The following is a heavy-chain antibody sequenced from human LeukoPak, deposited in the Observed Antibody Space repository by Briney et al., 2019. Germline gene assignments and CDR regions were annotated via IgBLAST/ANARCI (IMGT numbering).Heavy chain of an antibody. V-gene: IGHV4-38-2*02. CDR2: IYHSGST. CDR1: GYSISSGYY. CDR3: ARTSSSLGNDY. D-gene: IGHD6-6*01. Sequence: PSETLSLTCTVSGYSISSGYYWGWIRQPPGKGLEWIGSIYHSGSTYYNPSLKSRVTISVDTSKNQFSLKLSSVTAADTAVYYCARTSSSLGNDYWGQGTLVTVSS. J-gene: IGHJ4*02.